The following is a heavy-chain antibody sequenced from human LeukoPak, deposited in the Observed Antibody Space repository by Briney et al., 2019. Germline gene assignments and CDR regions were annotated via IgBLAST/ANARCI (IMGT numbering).Heavy chain of an antibody. J-gene: IGHJ5*02. V-gene: IGHV1-3*03. D-gene: IGHD3-10*01. CDR2: INGGNGNT. CDR3: ARSSGLSTFDP. CDR1: GYTFTNYV. Sequence: ASVKVSCKTSGYTFTNYVIHWVRQAPGQRLEWMGRINGGNGNTKYSQEFQGRVTITRDTSASTAYMELSSLRSEDMGVYYCARSSGLSTFDPWGQGTLVTVSS.